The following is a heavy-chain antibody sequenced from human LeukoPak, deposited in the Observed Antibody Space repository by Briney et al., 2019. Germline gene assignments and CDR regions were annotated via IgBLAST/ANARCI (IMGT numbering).Heavy chain of an antibody. J-gene: IGHJ4*02. V-gene: IGHV3-30*02. Sequence: GGSLRLSCVASGFSFSSSAMHWVRQAPGKGLDWVSFIHYDGYNKYYADSVKGRFTISRDNSKNTVYLQMNSLRPEDTAIYYCAARRLTVTTEIDYWGQGTLVTVSS. D-gene: IGHD4-11*01. CDR2: IHYDGYNK. CDR3: AARRLTVTTEIDY. CDR1: GFSFSSSA.